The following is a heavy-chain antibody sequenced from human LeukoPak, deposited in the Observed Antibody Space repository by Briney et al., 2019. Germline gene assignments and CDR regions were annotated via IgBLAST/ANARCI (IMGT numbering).Heavy chain of an antibody. J-gene: IGHJ5*02. V-gene: IGHV1-8*02. CDR1: GYTFTGYY. CDR3: ARVLWRSGSYFSANWFDP. D-gene: IGHD3-10*01. CDR2: MNPNSGNT. Sequence: ASVKVSCKASGYTFTGYYMHWVRQATGQGLEWMGWMNPNSGNTGYAQKFQGRVTMTRNTSISTAYMELSSLRSEDTAVYYCARVLWRSGSYFSANWFDPWGQGTLVTVSS.